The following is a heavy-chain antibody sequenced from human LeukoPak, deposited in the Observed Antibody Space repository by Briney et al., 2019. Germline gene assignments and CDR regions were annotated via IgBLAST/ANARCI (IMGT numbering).Heavy chain of an antibody. J-gene: IGHJ4*02. CDR3: AKSRGYCSDGKCHGFDY. V-gene: IGHV5-51*01. CDR2: IYPGDSDT. Sequence: GESLKISCKGSGYSFTNYWIGWVRQMPGKGLEWMGIIYPGDSDTRYSPSFQGQVTISADKSISTAYLQWSSLKASDTAMYYCAKSRGYCSDGKCHGFDYWGQGTLVTVSS. D-gene: IGHD2-15*01. CDR1: GYSFTNYW.